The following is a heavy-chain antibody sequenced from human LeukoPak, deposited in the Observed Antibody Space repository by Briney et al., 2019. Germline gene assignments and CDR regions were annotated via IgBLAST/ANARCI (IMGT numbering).Heavy chain of an antibody. J-gene: IGHJ4*02. CDR1: GGSFSGYY. V-gene: IGHV4-34*01. D-gene: IGHD3-10*01. CDR2: INHSGST. CDR3: ARVRGHYGSGGPKYYFDY. Sequence: PSETLSLTCAVYGGSFSGYYWSWIRQPPGKGLEWIGEINHSGSTNYNPSLKSRVTISVDTSKNQFSLKLSSVTAAGTAVYYCARVRGHYGSGGPKYYFDYWGQGTLVTVSS.